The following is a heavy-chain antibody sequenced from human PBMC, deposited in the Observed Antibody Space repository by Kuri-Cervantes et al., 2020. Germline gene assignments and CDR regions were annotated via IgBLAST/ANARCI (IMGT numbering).Heavy chain of an antibody. J-gene: IGHJ4*02. CDR2: MNPNSGNT. V-gene: IGHV1-8*01. CDR3: ARHDGDHGLNYFDY. D-gene: IGHD4-17*01. Sequence: ASVKVSCKASGYTFTSYDINWVRQATGQGLEWMGWMNPNSGNTGYAQKFQGRVTMTRNTSISTAYTELSSLRSEDTAVYYCARHDGDHGLNYFDYWGQGTLVTVSS. CDR1: GYTFTSYD.